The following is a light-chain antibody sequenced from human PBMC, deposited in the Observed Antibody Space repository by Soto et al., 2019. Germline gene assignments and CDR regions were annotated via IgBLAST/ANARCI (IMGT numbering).Light chain of an antibody. CDR3: SSYTSSNTLGV. Sequence: QSALTQPASVSGSPGQSITISCTGTSSDVGGYNYVSWYQHHPGKAPKLVIYEVSNRPSGVSNRFSASKSGNTASLTISGLQAEDEADYYCSSYTSSNTLGVFGGGTKVTVL. J-gene: IGLJ3*02. CDR1: SSDVGGYNY. V-gene: IGLV2-14*01. CDR2: EVS.